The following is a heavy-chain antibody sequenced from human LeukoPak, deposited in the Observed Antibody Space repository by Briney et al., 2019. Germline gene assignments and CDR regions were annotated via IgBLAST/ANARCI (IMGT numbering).Heavy chain of an antibody. CDR2: INPSGGST. J-gene: IGHJ4*02. Sequence: ASVKVSCKASGYTFTSYYMHWVRRAPGQGLEWMGIINPSGGSTSYAQKFQGRVTMTRDTSTSTVYMELSSLRSEDTAVYYCARSVVITRAFDYWGQGTLVTVSS. V-gene: IGHV1-46*01. CDR3: ARSVVITRAFDY. CDR1: GYTFTSYY. D-gene: IGHD3-22*01.